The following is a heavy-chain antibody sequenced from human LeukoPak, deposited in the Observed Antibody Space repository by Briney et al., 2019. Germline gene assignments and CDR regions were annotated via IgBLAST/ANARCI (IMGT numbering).Heavy chain of an antibody. V-gene: IGHV1-18*01. Sequence: GSSVKVSCKASGGTFSSYGISWVRQAPGQGLEWMGWISAYNGNTNYAQKLQGRVTMTTDTSTSTAYMELRSLRSDDTAVYYCARDLGDYLDYWGQGTLVTVSS. J-gene: IGHJ4*02. CDR3: ARDLGDYLDY. CDR1: GGTFSSYG. CDR2: ISAYNGNT.